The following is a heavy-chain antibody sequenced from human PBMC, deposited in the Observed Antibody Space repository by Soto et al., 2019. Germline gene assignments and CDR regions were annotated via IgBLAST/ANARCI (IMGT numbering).Heavy chain of an antibody. J-gene: IGHJ4*02. V-gene: IGHV4-4*02. Sequence: QVQLQMSGPGLVKPSGTLSLTCTVSGVSMHDNWWSWVRQSPDKGLEWIGESYSAGATNYNPPFKSRDAISIDTSKNEFSLKLFSVTAADTALYYCTRHIPLSRGFDFWDQGTLVTVSS. CDR1: GVSMHDNW. D-gene: IGHD2-2*02. CDR3: TRHIPLSRGFDF. CDR2: SYSAGAT.